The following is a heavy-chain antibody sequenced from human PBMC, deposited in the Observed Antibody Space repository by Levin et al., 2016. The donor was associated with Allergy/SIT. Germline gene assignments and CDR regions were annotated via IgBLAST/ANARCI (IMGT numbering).Heavy chain of an antibody. CDR3: ARAWGSELGDYYYGMDV. D-gene: IGHD7-27*01. CDR2: IIPIFGTA. J-gene: IGHJ6*02. V-gene: IGHV1-69*01. Sequence: WVRQAPGQGLEWMGGIIPIFGTANYAQKFQGRVTITADESTSTAYMELSSLRSEDTAVYYCARAWGSELGDYYYGMDVWGQGTTVTVSS.